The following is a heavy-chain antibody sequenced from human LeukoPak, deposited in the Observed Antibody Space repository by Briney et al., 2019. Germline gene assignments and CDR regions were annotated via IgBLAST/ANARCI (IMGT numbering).Heavy chain of an antibody. V-gene: IGHV1-18*01. J-gene: IGHJ6*03. CDR1: GYTFTSYG. D-gene: IGHD2-21*02. CDR2: ISAYNGNT. CDR3: AGRWVTAIYYYYYMDV. Sequence: ASVKVSCKASGYTFTSYGISWVRQAPGQGLEWMGWISAYNGNTNYAQKFQGRVTMTRDTSISTAYMELSRLRSDDTAVYYCAGRWVTAIYYYYYMDVWGKGTTVTVSS.